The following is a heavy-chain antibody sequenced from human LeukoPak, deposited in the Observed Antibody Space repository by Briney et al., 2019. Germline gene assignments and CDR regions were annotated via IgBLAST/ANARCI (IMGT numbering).Heavy chain of an antibody. J-gene: IGHJ4*02. CDR2: INHSGST. CDR3: ASDIAARRPADY. D-gene: IGHD6-6*01. Sequence: PETLSLTCAVHGGSFSGYYWSWIRQPPGKGLEWIGEINHSGSTNYNPSLKSRVTISVDTSKNQFSLKLSSVTAADTAVYYCASDIAARRPADYWGQGTLVTVSS. V-gene: IGHV4-34*01. CDR1: GGSFSGYY.